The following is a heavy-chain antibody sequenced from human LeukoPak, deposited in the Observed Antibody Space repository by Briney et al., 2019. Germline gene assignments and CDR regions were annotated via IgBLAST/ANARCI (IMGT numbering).Heavy chain of an antibody. J-gene: IGHJ6*03. CDR3: GRGVGMAAAAYFYYYMDD. CDR2: INTHSGYT. Sequence: ASVKVSLHASGYSFNSYGISWVRQAPGQGLEWMGWINTHSGYTNFAQKFQGRVTMSTDTATSTAYMELRSLRSDDTAVDYCGRGVGMAAAAYFYYYMDDWGKGTTVTVSS. V-gene: IGHV1-18*01. D-gene: IGHD6-13*01. CDR1: GYSFNSYG.